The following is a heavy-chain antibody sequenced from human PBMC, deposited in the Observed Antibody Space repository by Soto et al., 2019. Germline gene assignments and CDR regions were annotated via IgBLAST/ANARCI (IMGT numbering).Heavy chain of an antibody. D-gene: IGHD3-9*01. CDR3: AKVLAKYYDTLTGYDDY. V-gene: IGHV3-23*01. Sequence: GGSLRLSCAASGFTFSSYAMSWVRQAPGKGLEWASAISGSGGSTYYADSVKGRFTISRDNSKNTLYLQMNSLRAEDTAVYYCAKVLAKYYDTLTGYDDYWGQGTLVTVSS. CDR1: GFTFSSYA. CDR2: ISGSGGST. J-gene: IGHJ4*02.